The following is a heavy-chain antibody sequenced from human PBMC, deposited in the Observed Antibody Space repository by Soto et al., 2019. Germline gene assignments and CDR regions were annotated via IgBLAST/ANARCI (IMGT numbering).Heavy chain of an antibody. D-gene: IGHD3-3*01. CDR3: ARDMTRSKYYDFCSGYYPFFDY. CDR1: GYAFTRYG. J-gene: IGHJ4*02. CDR2: ISAYNCNT. Sequence: SVQVSCQASGYAFTRYGISWVRQAPGQGLEWMGWISAYNCNTNYAQKLQGRVTMTTDTSTSTAYMELRSLMSDDTAVYYCARDMTRSKYYDFCSGYYPFFDYWGQGTLVTVSS. V-gene: IGHV1-18*01.